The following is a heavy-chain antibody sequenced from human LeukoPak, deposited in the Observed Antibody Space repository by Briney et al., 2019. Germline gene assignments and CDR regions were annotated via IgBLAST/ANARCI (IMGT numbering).Heavy chain of an antibody. Sequence: SETLSLTCAVCGGSFSGYYWSWIRQPPGKGLEWIGEINHSGSTNYNPSLKSRVTISVDTSKNQFSLKLSSVTAADTAVYYCARDRDTALVKHWGQGTLVTVSS. V-gene: IGHV4-34*01. CDR3: ARDRDTALVKH. J-gene: IGHJ1*01. CDR1: GGSFSGYY. CDR2: INHSGST. D-gene: IGHD5-18*01.